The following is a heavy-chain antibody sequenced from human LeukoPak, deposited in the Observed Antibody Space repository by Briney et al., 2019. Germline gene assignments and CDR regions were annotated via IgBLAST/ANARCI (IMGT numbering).Heavy chain of an antibody. CDR2: INHSGST. CDR3: AREGGTYYDFWSGLTTQALYMDV. D-gene: IGHD3-3*01. V-gene: IGHV4-34*01. Sequence: PSETLSLTCAVYGGSFSGYYWSWIRQPPGKGLEWIGEINHSGSTNYNPSLKSRVTISVDTSKNQFSLKLSSVTAADTAVYYCAREGGTYYDFWSGLTTQALYMDVWGKGTTVTVSS. CDR1: GGSFSGYY. J-gene: IGHJ6*03.